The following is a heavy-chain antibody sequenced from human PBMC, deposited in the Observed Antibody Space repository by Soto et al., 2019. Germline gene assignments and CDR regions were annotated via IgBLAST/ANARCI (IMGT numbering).Heavy chain of an antibody. CDR2: ISGSGDST. J-gene: IGHJ1*01. D-gene: IGHD6-19*01. CDR3: AKGVPGIAVAGTGYFQH. CDR1: GFTFSSYA. V-gene: IGHV3-23*01. Sequence: GGSLRLSCAASGFTFSSYAMSWVRQAPGKGLEWVSGISGSGDSTYYADSVKGRFTISRDNSKNTLYLQMNSLRAEHTAVYYCAKGVPGIAVAGTGYFQHWGQGTLVTVSS.